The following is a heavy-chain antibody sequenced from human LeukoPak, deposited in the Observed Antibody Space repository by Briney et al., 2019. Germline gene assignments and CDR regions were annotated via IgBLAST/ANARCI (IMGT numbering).Heavy chain of an antibody. D-gene: IGHD4-17*01. CDR3: AKWVTTPHYGMDV. CDR1: GFTFSGYW. V-gene: IGHV3-7*05. Sequence: GGSLRLSCAASGFTFSGYWMTWVRQAPGKGLEWVANIKQDGSLKYYVDSVEGRFTISRDNAKNSLFLQMNSLRAEDTAVYYCAKWVTTPHYGMDVWGQGTTVTVSS. J-gene: IGHJ6*02. CDR2: IKQDGSLK.